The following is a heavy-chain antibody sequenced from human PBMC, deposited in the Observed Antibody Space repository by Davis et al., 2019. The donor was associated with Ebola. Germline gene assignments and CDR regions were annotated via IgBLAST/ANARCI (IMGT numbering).Heavy chain of an antibody. J-gene: IGHJ2*01. D-gene: IGHD6-19*01. V-gene: IGHV4-39*01. CDR3: ARALAVAGTSGSWYFDL. Sequence: MPSETLSLTCTVSGGSISSSSYYWGWIRQPPGKGLEWIGSIYYSGSTYYNPSLKSRVTISVDTSKNQFSLKLSSVTAADTAVYHCARALAVAGTSGSWYFDLWGRGTLVTVSS. CDR1: GGSISSSSYY. CDR2: IYYSGST.